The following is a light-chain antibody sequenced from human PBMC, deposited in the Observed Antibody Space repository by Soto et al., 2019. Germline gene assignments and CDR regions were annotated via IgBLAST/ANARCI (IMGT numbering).Light chain of an antibody. CDR3: SSYTGSSTLV. CDR1: SSDVGGYNY. V-gene: IGLV2-14*01. CDR2: EVS. J-gene: IGLJ2*01. Sequence: QSALTQPASVSGSPGQSITISCTGTSSDVGGYNYVSWYQQHPGKAPKLMIYEVSNRPSGVSNRCSGSKSGNTASLTISWLQAEDEADYYCSSYTGSSTLVFGGGTQLTVL.